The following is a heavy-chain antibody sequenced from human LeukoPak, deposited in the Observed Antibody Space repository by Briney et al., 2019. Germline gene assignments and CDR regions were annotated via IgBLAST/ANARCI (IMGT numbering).Heavy chain of an antibody. D-gene: IGHD3-22*01. CDR2: INPSGGSA. Sequence: ASVKVSCKASGYTFTSYYMHWVRQAPGQGLEWMGIINPSGGSASYAQKFQGRVTMTRDTSTSTAYMELSSLRSEDTAVYYCARAYNAYYYDSSGYYYDYWGQGTLVTVSS. J-gene: IGHJ4*02. V-gene: IGHV1-46*01. CDR1: GYTFTSYY. CDR3: ARAYNAYYYDSSGYYYDY.